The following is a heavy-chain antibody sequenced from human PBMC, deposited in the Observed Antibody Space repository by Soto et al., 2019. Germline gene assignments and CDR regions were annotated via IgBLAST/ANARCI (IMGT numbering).Heavy chain of an antibody. CDR2: IYHSGST. Sequence: SESLSLTCAVSGYTISSGYYWGGIRQPPGKGLGWIGSIYHSGSTYYNTSLKSRVTISVDTSKNQFSLKLSSVTAEDTAVYYCARVGQEGVRGVIYNCFDHWGQGTLVTVSS. D-gene: IGHD3-10*01. CDR1: GYTISSGYY. CDR3: ARVGQEGVRGVIYNCFDH. J-gene: IGHJ5*02. V-gene: IGHV4-38-2*01.